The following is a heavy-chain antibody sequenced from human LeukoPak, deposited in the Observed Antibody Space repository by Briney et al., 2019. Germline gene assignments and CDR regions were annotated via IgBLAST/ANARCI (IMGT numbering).Heavy chain of an antibody. CDR3: AKLQTAVVPAATLGFDS. J-gene: IGHJ4*02. CDR1: GFTFNKYA. CDR2: IGRSGANS. Sequence: HTGGSLRLSCAASGFTFNKYAMSWVRQSPGKGLEWVSAIGRSGANSYYATSVKGRFSVSRDNTKNTFHLQMNSLRAEDTAIYYCAKLQTAVVPAATLGFDSWGQGTLVTVSS. V-gene: IGHV3-23*01. D-gene: IGHD2-2*01.